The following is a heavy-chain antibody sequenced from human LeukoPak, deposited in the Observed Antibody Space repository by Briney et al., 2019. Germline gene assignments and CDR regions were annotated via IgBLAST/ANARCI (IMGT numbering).Heavy chain of an antibody. CDR3: ARDFLAGVRGPTDY. CDR1: GYTFTSYG. Sequence: AGVKVSCKASGYTFTSYGISWVGQAPGQGREWMGWISAYNGNTNYAQKLQGRVTMTTDTSTSTAYMELRSLRSEDTAVYYCARDFLAGVRGPTDYWGQGTLVTVSS. V-gene: IGHV1-18*01. CDR2: ISAYNGNT. J-gene: IGHJ4*02. D-gene: IGHD3-10*01.